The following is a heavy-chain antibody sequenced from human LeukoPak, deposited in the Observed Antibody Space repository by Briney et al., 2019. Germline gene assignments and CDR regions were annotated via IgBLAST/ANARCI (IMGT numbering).Heavy chain of an antibody. D-gene: IGHD2-15*01. V-gene: IGHV3-33*01. CDR3: ARDFCSGGSCYPDAFDI. CDR2: IWYDGTST. J-gene: IGHJ3*02. CDR1: GFTFSSYG. Sequence: PGRSLRLSCAASGFTFSSYGMHWVRQAPGKGLEWVAVIWYDGTSTYYADSVKGRFTISRDNSKNTLYLQMNSLRAEDTAVYYCARDFCSGGSCYPDAFDIWGQGTMVTVSS.